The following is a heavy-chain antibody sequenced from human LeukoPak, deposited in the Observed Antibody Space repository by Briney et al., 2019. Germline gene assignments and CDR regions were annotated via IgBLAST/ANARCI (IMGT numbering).Heavy chain of an antibody. CDR3: VRGAYAKEELAPPGWDY. CDR2: INPNSGGT. CDR1: GHTFTGYY. J-gene: IGHJ4*02. D-gene: IGHD1-26*01. V-gene: IGHV1-2*02. Sequence: AAVKVSRKASGHTFTGYYMHWVRQAPGQGLEWMGWINPNSGGTNYAQKFQGRVTMTRDTSISTAYMGLSRLRSDDTAVYYCVRGAYAKEELAPPGWDYWGQGTLVTVSS.